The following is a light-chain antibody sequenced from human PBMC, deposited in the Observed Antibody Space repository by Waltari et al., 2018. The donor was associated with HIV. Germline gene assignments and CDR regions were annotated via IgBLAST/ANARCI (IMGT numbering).Light chain of an antibody. V-gene: IGLV8-61*01. CDR3: VLYMGSGIWV. Sequence: QTVVTQEPSFSVSPGGTVTLTFGLSSCSVPIRYYPSWYQQTPGQAPRTLIYSTNTRSSGVPDRFSGSILGNKAALTITGAQADDESDYYCVLYMGSGIWVFGGGTKLTVL. CDR2: STN. J-gene: IGLJ3*02. CDR1: SCSVPIRYY.